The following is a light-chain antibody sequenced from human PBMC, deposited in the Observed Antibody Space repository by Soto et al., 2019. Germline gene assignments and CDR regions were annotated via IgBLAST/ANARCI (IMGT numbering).Light chain of an antibody. J-gene: IGLJ1*01. CDR3: ASYTPASTYV. V-gene: IGLV2-14*01. CDR1: SSDVGGYNY. Sequence: QSALTQPASVSGSPGQSITISCTGTSSDVGGYNYVSWYQQHPGQAPRLMVYDVTNRASGVSDRFSVSKSGNTVSLTISGLQAEDEADYYGASYTPASTYVFGTGTKVTVL. CDR2: DVT.